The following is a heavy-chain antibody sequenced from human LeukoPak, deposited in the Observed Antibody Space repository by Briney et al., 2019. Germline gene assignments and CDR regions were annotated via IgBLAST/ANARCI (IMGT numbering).Heavy chain of an antibody. D-gene: IGHD5-18*01. J-gene: IGHJ5*02. V-gene: IGHV3-21*01. CDR2: ISSSSSYI. Sequence: GGSLRLSCAASGFTFSSYSVNWVRQAPGKGLEWVSSISSSSSYIYYADSVKGRFTISRDNAKNSLYLQMNSLRAEDTAVYCCARDRYSYGGEFDPWGQGTLVTVSS. CDR3: ARDRYSYGGEFDP. CDR1: GFTFSSYS.